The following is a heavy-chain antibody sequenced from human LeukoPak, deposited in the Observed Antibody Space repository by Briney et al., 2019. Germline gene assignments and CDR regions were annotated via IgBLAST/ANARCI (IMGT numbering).Heavy chain of an antibody. CDR2: MNPNSGAT. V-gene: IGHV1-8*01. CDR1: GYTFTSYD. J-gene: IGHJ6*02. CDR3: AREGYGDYGSDGMDV. Sequence: ASVKVSCKASGYTFTSYDFNWLRQATGQGPEWMGWMNPNSGATGYAQKLQGRVTMTTDTSTSTAYMELRSLRSDDTAVYYCAREGYGDYGSDGMDVWGQGTTVTVSS. D-gene: IGHD4-17*01.